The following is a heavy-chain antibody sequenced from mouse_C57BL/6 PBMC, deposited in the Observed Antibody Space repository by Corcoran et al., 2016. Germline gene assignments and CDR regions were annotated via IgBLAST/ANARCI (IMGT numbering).Heavy chain of an antibody. CDR3: ARKAGEDGYYPWFAY. CDR2: INTYSGVP. CDR1: GYTFTTYG. V-gene: IGHV9-3*01. Sequence: QIQLVQSGPELKKPGETVKISCKASGYTFTTYGMSWVKQAPGKGLKWMGWINTYSGVPTYADDFKGRFAFSLETSASTAYLQINNLKNEDTATYFCARKAGEDGYYPWFAYWGQGTLVTVSA. D-gene: IGHD2-3*01. J-gene: IGHJ3*01.